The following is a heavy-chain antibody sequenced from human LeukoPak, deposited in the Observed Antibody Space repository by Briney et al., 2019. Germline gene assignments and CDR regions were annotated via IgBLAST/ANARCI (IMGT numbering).Heavy chain of an antibody. CDR3: AKGLTFDI. J-gene: IGHJ3*02. V-gene: IGHV3-30*18. CDR2: ISYDGSNK. Sequence: GRSLRLSCAASGFTFSSYGMHWVRQAPGKGLEWVAVISYDGSNKYYADSVKGRFTISRDNSKNTLYLQMSSLRAEDTAVYYCAKGLTFDIWGQGTMVTVSS. CDR1: GFTFSSYG.